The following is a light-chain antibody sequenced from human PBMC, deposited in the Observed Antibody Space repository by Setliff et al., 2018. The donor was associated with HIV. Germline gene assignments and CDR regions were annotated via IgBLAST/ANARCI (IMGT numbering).Light chain of an antibody. CDR2: EVS. J-gene: IGLJ2*01. CDR3: CSYAGSTTYVV. Sequence: QSALAQPPSASGSPGQSVTISCTGTSSDVGGYNYVSWYQQHPGKAPKLMISEVSKRPSGVSNRFSGSKSGNTASLTISGLQAEDEADYYCCSYAGSTTYVVFGGGTKVTVL. V-gene: IGLV2-8*01. CDR1: SSDVGGYNY.